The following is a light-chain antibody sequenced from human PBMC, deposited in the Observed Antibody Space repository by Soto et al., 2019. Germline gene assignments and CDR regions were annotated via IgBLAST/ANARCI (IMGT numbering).Light chain of an antibody. J-gene: IGLJ3*02. CDR2: GDN. V-gene: IGLV1-40*01. Sequence: QSVLTQPPSVSGAPGQRVSISCTGSTSNIGAPYDVHWYQHLPGTAPKLLIYGDNNRPSGVPDRFSGSKSGTSASLAISGLQAEDEADYYCAAWDDSLNGWVFGGGTQLTVL. CDR3: AAWDDSLNGWV. CDR1: TSNIGAPYD.